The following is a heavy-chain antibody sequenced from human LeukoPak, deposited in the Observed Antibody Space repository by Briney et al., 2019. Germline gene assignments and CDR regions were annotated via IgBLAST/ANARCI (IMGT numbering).Heavy chain of an antibody. V-gene: IGHV3-53*01. Sequence: GGSLRLSCAASGFTVSSNYMSWVRQAPGKGLEWVSVIYSGGSTYYADSVKGRFTISRDNSKKTLYLQMNSLRAEDTAVYYCARAVIAADGTPFDYWGQGTLVTVSS. D-gene: IGHD6-13*01. J-gene: IGHJ4*02. CDR1: GFTVSSNY. CDR3: ARAVIAADGTPFDY. CDR2: IYSGGST.